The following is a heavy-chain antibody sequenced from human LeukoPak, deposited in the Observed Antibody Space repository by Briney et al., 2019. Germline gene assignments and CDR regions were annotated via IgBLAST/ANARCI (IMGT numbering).Heavy chain of an antibody. Sequence: ASVKVSCKASGYTFTSYDINWVRQATGQGLEWMGWMNPNSGNTGYAQKFQGRVTMTRNTSISTAYMELSSLRSEDTAVYYCARRLLVSTIFGVVIMPNASDIWGQGTMVTVSS. D-gene: IGHD3-3*01. J-gene: IGHJ3*02. V-gene: IGHV1-8*01. CDR1: GYTFTSYD. CDR2: MNPNSGNT. CDR3: ARRLLVSTIFGVVIMPNASDI.